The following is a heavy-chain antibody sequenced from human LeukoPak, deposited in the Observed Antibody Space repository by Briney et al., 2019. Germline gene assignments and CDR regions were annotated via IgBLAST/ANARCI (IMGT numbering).Heavy chain of an antibody. D-gene: IGHD3-16*01. CDR2: SSSIGGRT. CDR1: GFTFSSYE. V-gene: IGHV3-23*01. Sequence: PGGSLRLSCAASGFTFSSYEMNWVRQAPGNGLEWVSGSSSIGGRTYYADSVKGRFTVTRDNSRNTLYLQMNSLRAEDTGVYYCAKDDAWGRFYHWGQGTLVTVSS. J-gene: IGHJ1*01. CDR3: AKDDAWGRFYH.